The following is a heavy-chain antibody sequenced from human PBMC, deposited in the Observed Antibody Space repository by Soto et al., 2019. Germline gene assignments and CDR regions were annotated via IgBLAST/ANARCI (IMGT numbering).Heavy chain of an antibody. CDR3: ARGSNTFRDHFDP. Sequence: ASVKVSCKVSGYTLTELSMHWVRQAPGKGLEWMGGFDPEDGNTQYAQKLQGRVTMTTDTSTSTAYMELRSLRSDDTAVYYCARGSNTFRDHFDPWGQGTLVTVSS. V-gene: IGHV1-24*01. J-gene: IGHJ5*02. CDR1: GYTLTELS. D-gene: IGHD2-2*01. CDR2: FDPEDGNT.